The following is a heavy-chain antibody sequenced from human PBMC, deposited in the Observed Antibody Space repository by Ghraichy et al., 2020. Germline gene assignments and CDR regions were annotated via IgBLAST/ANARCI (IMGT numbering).Heavy chain of an antibody. D-gene: IGHD3-16*01. J-gene: IGHJ3*02. CDR1: GFTFSSYE. CDR3: ARDRGPDAFDI. V-gene: IGHV3-48*03. CDR2: ITSVRTI. Sequence: GGSLRLSCEASGFTFSSYEMNWVRQAPGKGLEWVSYITSVRTINHADSVKGRFTISRDNAKNSLYLQMNSLRVEDTAVYYCARDRGPDAFDIWGHGTMVTVSS.